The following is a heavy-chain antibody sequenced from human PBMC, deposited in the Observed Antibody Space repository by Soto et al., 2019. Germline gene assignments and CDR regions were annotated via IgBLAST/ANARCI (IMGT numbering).Heavy chain of an antibody. Sequence: GVSLSLSCAASGFPFQSYDMNWVRQPPGRGLEWVSGITGTGSATYYADFVKGRLTTFRENSKNTGYLPINNLRAEDTAMYLCSRERDYRESRRTVFDSWGRGTRVTVSS. CDR1: GFPFQSYD. CDR3: SRERDYRESRRTVFDS. J-gene: IGHJ4*02. CDR2: ITGTGSAT. D-gene: IGHD4-4*01. V-gene: IGHV3-23*01.